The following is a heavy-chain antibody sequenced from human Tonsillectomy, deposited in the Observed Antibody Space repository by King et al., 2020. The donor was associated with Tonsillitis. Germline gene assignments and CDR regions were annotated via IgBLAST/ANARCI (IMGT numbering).Heavy chain of an antibody. D-gene: IGHD3-3*01. CDR1: GFTFSSYE. CDR2: ISSSGSTI. J-gene: IGHJ4*02. CDR3: ARGTYYDFWSGTYYFDY. V-gene: IGHV3-48*03. Sequence: VQLVESGGGLVQPGGSLRLSCAASGFTFSSYEMNWVRQAPGKGLEWGSYISSSGSTIYYADSVKGRFTISRDNAKNSLYLQMNSLRAEDTAVYYCARGTYYDFWSGTYYFDYWGQGTLVTVSS.